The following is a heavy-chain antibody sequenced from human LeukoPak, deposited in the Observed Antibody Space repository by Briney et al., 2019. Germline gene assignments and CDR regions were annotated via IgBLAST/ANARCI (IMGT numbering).Heavy chain of an antibody. J-gene: IGHJ4*02. CDR3: ARVDCSGGSCYSSLDY. CDR2: ISSSSSTI. CDR1: GFTFSDYY. D-gene: IGHD2-15*01. V-gene: IGHV3-11*04. Sequence: GGSLRLSCAASGFTFSDYYMSWIRQAPGKGLEWVSYISSSSSTIYYADSVKGRFTIFRDNAKNSLFLQMDSLRVEDTAVYYCARVDCSGGSCYSSLDYWGQGTLITVSS.